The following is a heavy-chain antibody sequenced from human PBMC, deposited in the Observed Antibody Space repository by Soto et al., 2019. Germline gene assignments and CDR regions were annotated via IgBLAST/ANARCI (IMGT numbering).Heavy chain of an antibody. CDR1: GFTFSDYY. D-gene: IGHD6-19*01. Sequence: GGSLRLSCAASGFTFSDYYMSWIRQAPGKGLEWVSYISSSGSTIYYADSVKGRFTISRDNAKNSLYLQMNSLRAEDTAVYYCARVNIAVAGTFGAKGQNYYYYMDVWGKGTTVTVSS. J-gene: IGHJ6*03. CDR2: ISSSGSTI. V-gene: IGHV3-11*01. CDR3: ARVNIAVAGTFGAKGQNYYYYMDV.